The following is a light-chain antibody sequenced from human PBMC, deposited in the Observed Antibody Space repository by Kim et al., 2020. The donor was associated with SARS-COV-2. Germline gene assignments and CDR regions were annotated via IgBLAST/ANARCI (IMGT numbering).Light chain of an antibody. CDR3: QQSYITPLT. V-gene: IGKV1-39*01. CDR1: QSISSY. CDR2: AAS. J-gene: IGKJ4*01. Sequence: DIQMTQSPSSLSASVGDRVTITCRASQSISSYLNWYQQKPGKAPKLLIYAASSLQSGVPSRFSGSGSGTDFTLTISSLQPEDFATYYCQQSYITPLTFVGGTKVYIK.